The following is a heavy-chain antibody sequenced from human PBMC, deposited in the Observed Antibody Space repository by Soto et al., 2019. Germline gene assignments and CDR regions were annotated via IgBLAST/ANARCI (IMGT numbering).Heavy chain of an antibody. Sequence: GASVKVSCKASGYTFTSYAMHWVRQAPGQRLEWMGWINAGNGNTKYSQNFQGRVTITADESTSTAYMELSSLRSEDTAVYYCARDIRLGYCSGGSCYSAAFDIWGQGTMVTVSS. CDR3: ARDIRLGYCSGGSCYSAAFDI. CDR2: INAGNGNT. CDR1: GYTFTSYA. J-gene: IGHJ3*02. D-gene: IGHD2-15*01. V-gene: IGHV1-3*01.